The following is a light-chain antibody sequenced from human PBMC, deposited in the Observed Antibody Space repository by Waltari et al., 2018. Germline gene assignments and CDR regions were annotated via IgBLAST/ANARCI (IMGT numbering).Light chain of an antibody. Sequence: DIQMTQSPSSLSASVGDRVTITCRASQGISNYLAWYQQKPGKVPKLLIYAASTLQAGVPSRVSGSGSGTDFTLTISSLQPEEVATYYCQKYNSAPAPFGGGTKVEIK. CDR1: QGISNY. J-gene: IGKJ4*01. CDR2: AAS. V-gene: IGKV1-27*01. CDR3: QKYNSAPAP.